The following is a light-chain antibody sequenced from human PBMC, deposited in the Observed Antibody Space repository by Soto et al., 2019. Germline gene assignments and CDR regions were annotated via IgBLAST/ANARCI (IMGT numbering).Light chain of an antibody. CDR3: QQYNSDPYS. CDR1: QPISNW. CDR2: DSS. J-gene: IGKJ2*01. V-gene: IGKV1-5*01. Sequence: DIQMTQPPSTLSASVGDRVTISCRASQPISNWLAWYQQKPGKAPKLLIYDSSSLETGVPPRFSSTGSGTHYTLTISSLQPDDSATYYCQQYNSDPYSFAQGTRLQIK.